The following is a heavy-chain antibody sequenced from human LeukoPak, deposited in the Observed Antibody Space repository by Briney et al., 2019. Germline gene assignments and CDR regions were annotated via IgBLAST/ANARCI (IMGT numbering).Heavy chain of an antibody. CDR1: GFTFSSYG. CDR2: ISYDGSNK. Sequence: GGSLRLSCAASGFTFSSYGMHWVRQAPGKGLEWVAVISYDGSNKYYADSVKGRFTISRDNSKNTLYLQMNSLRAEDTAVYYCAKGPKRAQQWLSGGGFDPWGQGTLVTVSS. J-gene: IGHJ5*02. V-gene: IGHV3-30*18. CDR3: AKGPKRAQQWLSGGGFDP. D-gene: IGHD3-22*01.